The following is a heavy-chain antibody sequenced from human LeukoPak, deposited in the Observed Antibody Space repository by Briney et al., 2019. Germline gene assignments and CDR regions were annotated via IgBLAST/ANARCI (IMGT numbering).Heavy chain of an antibody. Sequence: PGGSLRLSCAASGFTFSSYSMNWVRQAPGKGLEWVSYISSSSSTIYYADSVEGRFTISRDNAKNSLYLQMNSLRAEDTAVYYCARGTYYGSGSYYNPLDYWGQGTLVTVSS. CDR3: ARGTYYGSGSYYNPLDY. CDR2: ISSSSSTI. V-gene: IGHV3-48*01. J-gene: IGHJ4*02. D-gene: IGHD3-10*01. CDR1: GFTFSSYS.